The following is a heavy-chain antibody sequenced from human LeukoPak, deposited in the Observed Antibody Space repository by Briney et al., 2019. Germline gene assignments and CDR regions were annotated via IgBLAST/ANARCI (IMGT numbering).Heavy chain of an antibody. CDR2: ISSSSSTI. J-gene: IGHJ4*02. Sequence: PGGSLRLSCAASGFTFSSYSMNWVRQAPGKGLEWVSYISSSSSTIYYADSVKGRFTISRDNAKNSLYLQMNSLRAEDTAVYYCARDVEWGRVDYWGQGTLVTVSS. CDR1: GFTFSSYS. CDR3: ARDVEWGRVDY. D-gene: IGHD1-26*01. V-gene: IGHV3-48*01.